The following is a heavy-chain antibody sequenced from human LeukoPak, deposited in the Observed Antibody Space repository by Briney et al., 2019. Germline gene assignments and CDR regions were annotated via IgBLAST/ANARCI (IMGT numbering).Heavy chain of an antibody. V-gene: IGHV3-23*01. CDR3: AKKEGYSYGPRGGWFDP. D-gene: IGHD5-18*01. CDR2: ISGGGGST. Sequence: PGGSLRLSCAASGFTFSSYAMSWVRQAPGKGLEWVSAISGGGGSTYYADSVKGRFTISRDNSKNTLYLQMNSLRAEDTAVYYCAKKEGYSYGPRGGWFDPWGQGTLVTVSS. J-gene: IGHJ5*02. CDR1: GFTFSSYA.